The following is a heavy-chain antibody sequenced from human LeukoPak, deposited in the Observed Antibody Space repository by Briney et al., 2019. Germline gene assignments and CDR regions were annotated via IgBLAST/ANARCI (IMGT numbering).Heavy chain of an antibody. J-gene: IGHJ6*03. V-gene: IGHV3-74*01. D-gene: IGHD3-16*01. CDR3: ASSGGSYYYYYMDV. Sequence: PGGSLRLSCAASGLTFSSYWMHWVRQAPGKGLVWVSRINSDGSSTSYADSVKGRFTISRDNAKNTLYLQMNSLRAEDTAVYYCASSGGSYYYYYMDVWGKGTTVTVSS. CDR1: GLTFSSYW. CDR2: INSDGSST.